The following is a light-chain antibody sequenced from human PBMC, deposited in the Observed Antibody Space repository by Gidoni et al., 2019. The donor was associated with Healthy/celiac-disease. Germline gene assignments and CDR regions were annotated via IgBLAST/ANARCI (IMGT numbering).Light chain of an antibody. CDR3: QQSYSTPVYT. V-gene: IGKV1-39*01. Sequence: DIQMTQSPSSLSASVGDRVTITCRASQSISSYLNLYQQKPGKAPKLLIYAASSLQSGVPSRCSGSGSGTDFTLTISSLQPEDFATYYCQQSYSTPVYTFGQGTKLEIK. J-gene: IGKJ2*01. CDR1: QSISSY. CDR2: AAS.